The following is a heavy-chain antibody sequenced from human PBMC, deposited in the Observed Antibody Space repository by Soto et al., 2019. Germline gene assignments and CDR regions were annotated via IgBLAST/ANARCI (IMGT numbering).Heavy chain of an antibody. V-gene: IGHV4-59*01. D-gene: IGHD2-21*02. CDR2: IYYSGSA. CDR1: GGSISGFY. Sequence: SLTLSLTCTVSGGSISGFYWGWIRQPPGKGLEWFGNIYYSGSANYDPSLRSRVTISLNTSKDQFSLNLNSVTAADTAIYYCARWTYCGGDCYWLDFWGQGTLVTVSS. J-gene: IGHJ4*02. CDR3: ARWTYCGGDCYWLDF.